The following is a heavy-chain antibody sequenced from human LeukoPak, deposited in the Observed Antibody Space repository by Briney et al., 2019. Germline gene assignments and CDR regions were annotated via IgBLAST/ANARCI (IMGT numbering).Heavy chain of an antibody. CDR2: IYYSGSI. D-gene: IGHD1-26*01. CDR3: ARASYSGSYRGIDY. CDR1: GGSISSYY. J-gene: IGHJ4*02. V-gene: IGHV4-59*01. Sequence: PSETLSLTCTVSGGSISSYYWSWIRQPPGKGLEWIGYIYYSGSINYNPSLKSRVTISVDTSKNQFSLKLSSVTAADTAVYYCARASYSGSYRGIDYWGQGTLVTVSS.